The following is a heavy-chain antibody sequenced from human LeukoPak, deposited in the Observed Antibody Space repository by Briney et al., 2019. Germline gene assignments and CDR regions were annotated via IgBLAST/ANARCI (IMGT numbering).Heavy chain of an antibody. CDR2: IYYSGST. Sequence: SETLSLTCTVSGGSISSGGYYWSWIRQHPGKGLEWIGYIYYSGSTYYNPSLKSRVTISVDTSKNQFSLKLSSVTAADTAVYYCARATSTYYDSSGYYSHFDYWGQGTLVTVSS. D-gene: IGHD3-22*01. V-gene: IGHV4-31*03. CDR3: ARATSTYYDSSGYYSHFDY. CDR1: GGSISSGGYY. J-gene: IGHJ4*02.